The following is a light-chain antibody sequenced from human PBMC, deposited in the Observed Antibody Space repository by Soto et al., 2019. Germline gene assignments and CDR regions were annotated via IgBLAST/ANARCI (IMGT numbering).Light chain of an antibody. V-gene: IGKV3-20*01. J-gene: IGKJ4*01. CDR1: QSLSSTY. Sequence: EIVLTQSPGTLSLSPGERATLFCRASQSLSSTYLAWYQQRPGQAPRLLIFGASIRATGIPDRFRGSGSGTDFTLTISRLEPGDFAVYYCQRYGSSSLSFGGGTRVEI. CDR2: GAS. CDR3: QRYGSSSLS.